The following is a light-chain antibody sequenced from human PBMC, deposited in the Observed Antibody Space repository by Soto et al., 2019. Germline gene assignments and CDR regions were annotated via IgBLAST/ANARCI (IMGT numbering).Light chain of an antibody. CDR3: QQLDTYPFP. J-gene: IGKJ3*01. V-gene: IGKV3-15*01. CDR1: QGVTTN. CDR2: GVS. Sequence: EIVMTQSPATLSVSPGERATLSCRAGQGVTTNFAWYQQKSGQSPRLLIYGVSIRATGVPARFSATGSETDFTLTISGLQSEDFATYYCQQLDTYPFPFGPGTKVDIK.